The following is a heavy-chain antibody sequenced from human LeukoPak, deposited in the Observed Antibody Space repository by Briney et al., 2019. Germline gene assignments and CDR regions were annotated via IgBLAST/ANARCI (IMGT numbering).Heavy chain of an antibody. V-gene: IGHV1-46*03. CDR1: GFTFTSYY. Sequence: ASVKVSCTASGFTFTSYYMHWVRQAPGQGLEWMGIINPSGGSTSYPQKFQGRVTMARDTSTSTVYMELSSPRSEDTAVYYCACVVRGAFDIWGQGTLVTVSS. D-gene: IGHD2-21*01. CDR2: INPSGGST. CDR3: ACVVRGAFDI. J-gene: IGHJ3*02.